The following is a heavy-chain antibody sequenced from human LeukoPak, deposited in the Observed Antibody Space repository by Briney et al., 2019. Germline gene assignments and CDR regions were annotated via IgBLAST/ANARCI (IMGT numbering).Heavy chain of an antibody. CDR1: GGSFSGYY. D-gene: IGHD3-16*02. CDR2: INHSGST. Sequence: SETLSLTCAVYGGSFSGYYWSRIRQPPGKGLEWIGEINHSGSTNYNPSLKSRVTISVDTSKNQFSLKLSSVTAADTAVYYCAREGLRLGELSLPYFDYWGQGTLVTVSS. J-gene: IGHJ4*02. V-gene: IGHV4-34*01. CDR3: AREGLRLGELSLPYFDY.